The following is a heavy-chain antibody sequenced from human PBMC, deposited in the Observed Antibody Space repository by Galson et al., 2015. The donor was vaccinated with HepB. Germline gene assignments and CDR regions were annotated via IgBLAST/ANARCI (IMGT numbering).Heavy chain of an antibody. CDR1: GFTFSSYA. J-gene: IGHJ6*02. D-gene: IGHD6-13*01. Sequence: SLRLSCAASGFTFSSYAMHWVRQAPGKGLEWVAVISYDGSNKYYADSVKGRFTISRDTSKNTLYLQMNSLRAEDTTVYYCARDAVTIAAAGIFPHLCYYYYGIDVWGQGTTVTVSS. V-gene: IGHV3-30*04. CDR2: ISYDGSNK. CDR3: ARDAVTIAAAGIFPHLCYYYYGIDV.